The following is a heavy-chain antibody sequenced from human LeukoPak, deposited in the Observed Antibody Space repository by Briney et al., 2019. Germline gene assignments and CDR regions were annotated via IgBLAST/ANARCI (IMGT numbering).Heavy chain of an antibody. D-gene: IGHD3-22*01. CDR1: GFTFRDYA. J-gene: IGHJ4*02. V-gene: IGHV3-49*03. CDR3: TGNHDSSGYTPDH. CDR2: IRTKAFGEMT. Sequence: GGSLRLSCSTSGFTFRDYAMNWFRQAPGKGPEWVGFIRTKAFGEMTEYAASVKGRFTISRDDSKSTAYLQMNSLKTEDTAVYFCTGNHDSSGYTPDHWGRGTLVTVSS.